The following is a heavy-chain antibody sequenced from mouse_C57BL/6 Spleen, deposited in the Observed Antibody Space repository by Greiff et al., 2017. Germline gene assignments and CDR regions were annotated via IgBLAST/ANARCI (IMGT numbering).Heavy chain of an antibody. J-gene: IGHJ1*03. CDR1: GFTFSDYG. D-gene: IGHD1-1*01. CDR2: ISSGSSTI. V-gene: IGHV5-17*01. Sequence: EVQVVESGGGLVKPGGSLKLSCAASGFTFSDYGMHWVRQAPEKGLEWVAYISSGSSTIYYADTVKGRFTISRDNAKNTLFLQMTSLRSEDTAMYYCATGGYYYGSSYGYFDVWGTGTTVTVSS. CDR3: ATGGYYYGSSYGYFDV.